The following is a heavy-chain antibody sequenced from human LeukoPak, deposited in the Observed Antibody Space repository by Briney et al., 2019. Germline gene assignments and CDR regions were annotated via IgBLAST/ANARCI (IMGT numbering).Heavy chain of an antibody. J-gene: IGHJ4*02. CDR3: ARDGGYRFDY. D-gene: IGHD3-16*01. Sequence: GGSLRLSCAASGFTFSSFSMNWARQAPGKGLEWVSSITTDSSYIFYADSVRGRFTISRDNAKNSLYLQMNNLRAEDTAVYYCARDGGYRFDYWGQGTLVTVSS. CDR1: GFTFSSFS. V-gene: IGHV3-21*01. CDR2: ITTDSSYI.